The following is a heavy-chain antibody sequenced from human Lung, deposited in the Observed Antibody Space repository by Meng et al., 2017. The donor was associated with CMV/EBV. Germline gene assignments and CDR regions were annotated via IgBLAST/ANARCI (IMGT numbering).Heavy chain of an antibody. V-gene: IGHV3-53*01. CDR1: GGSISSSNW. CDR2: IHTGGST. CDR3: ARRSFERRDFDY. Sequence: VQLQECGPGLVKPSGTLSLTCAVSGGSISSSNWWSWVRQPPGKGLEWVSVIHTGGSTFYADSVKGRFTISRDHSKNTLYLQMKSLRAEDTAVYYCARRSFERRDFDYWGQGTLVTASS. J-gene: IGHJ4*02.